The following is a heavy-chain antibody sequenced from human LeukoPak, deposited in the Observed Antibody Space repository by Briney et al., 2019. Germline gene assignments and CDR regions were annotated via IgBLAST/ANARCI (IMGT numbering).Heavy chain of an antibody. Sequence: SETLSLTCTVSGGSISSYYWSWIRQPPGKGLEWIGYIYYSGSTSYNPSLKSRVTISVDTSKNQFSLKLSSVTAADTAVYYCARAIFGAVIGAFDPWGQGTLVTVSS. J-gene: IGHJ5*02. CDR3: ARAIFGAVIGAFDP. CDR1: GGSISSYY. V-gene: IGHV4-59*01. CDR2: IYYSGST. D-gene: IGHD3-3*01.